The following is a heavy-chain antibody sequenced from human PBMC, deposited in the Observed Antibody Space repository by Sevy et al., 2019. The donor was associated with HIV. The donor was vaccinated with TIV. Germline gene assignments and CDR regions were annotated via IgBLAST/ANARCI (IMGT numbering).Heavy chain of an antibody. J-gene: IGHJ4*02. D-gene: IGHD2-15*01. V-gene: IGHV3-33*01. Sequence: GGSLRLSCAASGFSFRNYAMHWVRQAPGKGLEWVAVIWYSGSNDYYGDSVKGRFTISRDNSKNMMYLQMNSLRVEDTAVYYCARVFGGNHKGYFDSWGQGTPVTVSS. CDR3: ARVFGGNHKGYFDS. CDR2: IWYSGSND. CDR1: GFSFRNYA.